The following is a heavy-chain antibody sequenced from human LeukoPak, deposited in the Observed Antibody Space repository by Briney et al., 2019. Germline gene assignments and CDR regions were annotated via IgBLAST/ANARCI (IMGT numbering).Heavy chain of an antibody. J-gene: IGHJ3*02. V-gene: IGHV4-59*08. CDR1: GGSISGYY. D-gene: IGHD6-19*01. CDR3: ARPYGSGWYAAFHI. CDR2: IHYSGST. Sequence: PSETLSLTCTVSGGSISGYYWSWIRQPPGKGLEWIGCIHYSGSTNYNPSLKSRVAISADTSKNQFFLSLTSVTAADTAVYYCARPYGSGWYAAFHIWGQGTMVTVSS.